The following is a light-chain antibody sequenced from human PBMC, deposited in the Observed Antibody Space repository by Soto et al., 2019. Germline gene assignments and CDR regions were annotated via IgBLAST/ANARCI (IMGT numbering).Light chain of an antibody. J-gene: IGLJ2*01. Sequence: QSVLTQPPSASGTPGQRVTISCSGSSSNIGSNTVNWYQQLPGTAPKLLIYSNNQRPSGVPDRFSGSKSGTSASLAIRGLQSEDEADYYCAAWGDSLNGPGVVFGGGTKLTVL. V-gene: IGLV1-44*01. CDR3: AAWGDSLNGPGVV. CDR1: SSNIGSNT. CDR2: SNN.